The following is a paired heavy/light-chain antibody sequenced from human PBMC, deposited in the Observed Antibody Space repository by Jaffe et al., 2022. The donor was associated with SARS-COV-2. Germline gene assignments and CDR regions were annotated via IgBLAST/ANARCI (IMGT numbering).Light chain of an antibody. CDR2: DVN. CDR3: WSYAGSYTWM. J-gene: IGLJ3*02. CDR1: TSDVGHYNY. Sequence: QSALTQPRSVSGSPGQSVTISCTGTTSDVGHYNYVSWYQHHPGKAPKLMIYDVNKRPSGVPDRFSGSKSASTASLTISGLQAEDEADYYCWSYAGSYTWMFGGGTKLTVL. V-gene: IGLV2-11*01.
Heavy chain of an antibody. Sequence: EVQLVESGGGLAQPGRSLRLSCAASGFTFDDHTMYWVRQAPGKGLEWVASISWNSVSIGYADSVKGRFTISRDNANNSLYLQMNSLRVEDTALYYCGKDRYSSSWSVWFDPWGQGTLVTVSS. J-gene: IGHJ5*02. D-gene: IGHD6-13*01. CDR2: ISWNSVSI. CDR3: GKDRYSSSWSVWFDP. V-gene: IGHV3-9*01. CDR1: GFTFDDHT.